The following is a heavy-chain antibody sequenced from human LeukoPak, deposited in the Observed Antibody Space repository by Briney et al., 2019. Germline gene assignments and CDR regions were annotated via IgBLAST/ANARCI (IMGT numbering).Heavy chain of an antibody. CDR2: INHNGNVN. V-gene: IGHV3-7*01. CDR1: GFTFSSYW. CDR3: ARDQYSSYLYYFDY. J-gene: IGHJ4*02. Sequence: GGSLRLSCAASGFTFSSYWMNWARQGPGKGLEWVASINHNGNVNYYVDSVKGRFTISRDNAKNSLYLQMNSLRAEDTAVYYCARDQYSSYLYYFDYWGQGTLVTVSS. D-gene: IGHD3-22*01.